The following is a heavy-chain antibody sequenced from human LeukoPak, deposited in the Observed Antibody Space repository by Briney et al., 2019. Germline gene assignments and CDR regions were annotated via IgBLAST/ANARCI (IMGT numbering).Heavy chain of an antibody. CDR3: ARDGHDSSGYYEDY. D-gene: IGHD3-22*01. CDR1: GDTFSSYA. J-gene: IGHJ4*02. CDR2: IKPNSGGT. V-gene: IGHV1-2*02. Sequence: ASVKVSCKTSGDTFSSYAISWVRQAPGQGLEWMGWIKPNSGGTSYAQKFRGRVTMTRDTSISTAYMELSSLRSDDTAVYYCARDGHDSSGYYEDYWGQGTLVTVSS.